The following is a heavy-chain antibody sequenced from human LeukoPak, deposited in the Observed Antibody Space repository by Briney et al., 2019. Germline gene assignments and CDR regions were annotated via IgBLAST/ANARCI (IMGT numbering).Heavy chain of an antibody. V-gene: IGHV3-7*01. CDR1: GFTFSSYW. CDR3: AELGITMIGGV. J-gene: IGHJ6*04. D-gene: IGHD3-10*02. CDR2: IKQDGSEK. Sequence: PGGSLRLSCAASGFTFSSYWMSWVRQAPGKGLEWVANIKQDGSEKYYVDSVKGRFTISRDNAKNSLYLQMNSLRTEDTAVYYCAELGITMIGGVWGKGTTVTISS.